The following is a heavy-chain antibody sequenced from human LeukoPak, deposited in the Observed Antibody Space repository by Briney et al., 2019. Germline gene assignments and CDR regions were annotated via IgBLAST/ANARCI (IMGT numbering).Heavy chain of an antibody. CDR2: ISGLSTHI. Sequence: PGGSLRLSCAASGFTFSAYWMHWVRQAPGKGLEWVSSISGLSTHIYYGDSVKGRFSISRDNAKNSVYLQMNSLGVEDTAIYYCGRAFPPLRTSSAGDLWGQGILVTVSS. D-gene: IGHD3-16*01. CDR3: GRAFPPLRTSSAGDL. CDR1: GFTFSAYW. J-gene: IGHJ4*02. V-gene: IGHV3-21*01.